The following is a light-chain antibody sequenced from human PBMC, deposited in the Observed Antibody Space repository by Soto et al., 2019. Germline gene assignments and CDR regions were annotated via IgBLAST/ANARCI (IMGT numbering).Light chain of an antibody. J-gene: IGKJ3*01. CDR2: KAS. V-gene: IGKV1-5*03. Sequence: DIQMTQSPSMLSASVGDKVTITCRASQSVRSWLAWYQHKQGQAPKLLIFKASTLHVGVPSRFSGSVSETEFTLTIDSLQPEDFATYFCQQYIRFPFTFGPGTKLDAK. CDR3: QQYIRFPFT. CDR1: QSVRSW.